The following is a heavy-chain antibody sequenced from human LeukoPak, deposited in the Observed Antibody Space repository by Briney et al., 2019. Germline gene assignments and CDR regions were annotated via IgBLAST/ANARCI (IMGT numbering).Heavy chain of an antibody. CDR3: AKSAVPGLLHTYYFDY. CDR1: RFAFSSYA. V-gene: IGHV3-23*01. Sequence: GGSLRLSCAASRFAFSSYAMTWVRQAPGKGLEGVSTISGSSGNTYYADSVKGRFTISRDNSKNTLYLQINSLRAEDTAVYYCAKSAVPGLLHTYYFDYWGQGTLVTVSS. CDR2: ISGSSGNT. D-gene: IGHD6-19*01. J-gene: IGHJ4*02.